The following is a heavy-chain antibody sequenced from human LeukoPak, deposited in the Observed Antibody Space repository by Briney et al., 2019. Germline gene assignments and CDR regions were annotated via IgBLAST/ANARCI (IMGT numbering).Heavy chain of an antibody. V-gene: IGHV1-46*01. CDR1: GYTFTGYY. Sequence: GASVKVSCKASGYTFTGYYMHWVRQAPGQGLEWMGIINPSGGSTSYAQKFQGRVTMTRDMSTSTVYMELSSLRSEDTAVYYCAREAPSNYYDSSGYYFDHKKFDPWGQGTLVTVSS. D-gene: IGHD3-22*01. CDR2: INPSGGST. J-gene: IGHJ5*02. CDR3: AREAPSNYYDSSGYYFDHKKFDP.